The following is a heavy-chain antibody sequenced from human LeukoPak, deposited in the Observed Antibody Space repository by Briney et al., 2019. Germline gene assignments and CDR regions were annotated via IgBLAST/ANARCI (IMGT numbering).Heavy chain of an antibody. CDR2: IYYTGST. CDR3: ASDDSSGYDFDY. V-gene: IGHV4-59*01. CDR1: GGSISNYY. D-gene: IGHD3-22*01. Sequence: SETLSLTCTVSGGSISNYYWSWIRQPPGKGLEWIGYIYYTGSTNYNPSLRSRVTISVDTSKNQFSLKLSSVTAADTAVYYCASDDSSGYDFDYWGQGTLVTVSS. J-gene: IGHJ4*02.